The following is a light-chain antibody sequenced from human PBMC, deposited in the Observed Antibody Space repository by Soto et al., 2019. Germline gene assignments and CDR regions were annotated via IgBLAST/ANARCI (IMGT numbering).Light chain of an antibody. V-gene: IGLV1-51*01. J-gene: IGLJ2*01. CDR2: DND. CDR3: GTCDSSLSVVG. CDR1: NSNIGNKD. Sequence: QSVLTQPPSVSAAPGQKVTISCSGRNSNIGNKDVSWYQLFPGTAPKLLIYDNDRRPSGIPDRFSASQSGTLATLSITGLQTGDEADYYCGTCDSSLSVVGFGGGTKVTVL.